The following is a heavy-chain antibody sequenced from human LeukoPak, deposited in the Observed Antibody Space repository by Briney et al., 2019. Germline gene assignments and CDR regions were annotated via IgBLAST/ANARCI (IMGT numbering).Heavy chain of an antibody. Sequence: PGGSPRLACAASGFTVSSNYMSWVRQAPGRGLEWVSIIYSGGSTYYADSVKGRFTISRDNSKNTLYLQMNSLRAEDTAVYYCARYRNYYDSSGYYPFDYWGQGSLVTVSS. CDR1: GFTVSSNY. CDR2: IYSGGST. V-gene: IGHV3-53*01. CDR3: ARYRNYYDSSGYYPFDY. J-gene: IGHJ4*02. D-gene: IGHD3-22*01.